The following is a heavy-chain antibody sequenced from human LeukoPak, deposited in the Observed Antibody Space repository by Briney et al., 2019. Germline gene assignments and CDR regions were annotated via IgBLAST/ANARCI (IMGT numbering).Heavy chain of an antibody. V-gene: IGHV3-7*05. Sequence: PGGSLRLSCAASGFTFSNSWMTWVRQAPGKGLEWVAHIMEDGSDKYYVDSVTGRFTISRDNTKNSLYLQMSSLKAEDTAVYYCATWSDAWEFDSWGQGTLVSVSP. D-gene: IGHD1-26*01. J-gene: IGHJ4*02. CDR2: IMEDGSDK. CDR1: GFTFSNSW. CDR3: ATWSDAWEFDS.